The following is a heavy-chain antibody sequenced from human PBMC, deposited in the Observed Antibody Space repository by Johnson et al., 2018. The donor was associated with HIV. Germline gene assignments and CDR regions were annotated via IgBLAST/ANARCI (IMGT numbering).Heavy chain of an antibody. Sequence: QVLLVESGGGVVQPGRSLRLSCAASGFTFSSYGMHWVRQAPGKGLEWVAVIWYDGSNKYYADSVKGRFTISSDNSKNTLYLQMNSLRAEDTAVYYCAKGGADYSDSSGYSENDAFDIWGQRTMVTVSS. CDR2: IWYDGSNK. D-gene: IGHD3-22*01. CDR3: AKGGADYSDSSGYSENDAFDI. V-gene: IGHV3-33*06. J-gene: IGHJ3*02. CDR1: GFTFSSYG.